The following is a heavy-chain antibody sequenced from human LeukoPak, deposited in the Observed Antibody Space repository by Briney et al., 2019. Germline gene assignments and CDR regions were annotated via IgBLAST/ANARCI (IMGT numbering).Heavy chain of an antibody. V-gene: IGHV1-18*04. J-gene: IGHJ5*02. Sequence: ASVKLSCKASGYTFTSYGINWVRQAPGQGLEWMAWISVYTNYTNYAQKFQDRVTMTTDTSTSTAYMKLRSLRSDDTAVYYCARDPTPTMYGDNNWFDPWGQGTLVIVSS. D-gene: IGHD2-21*02. CDR1: GYTFTSYG. CDR2: ISVYTNYT. CDR3: ARDPTPTMYGDNNWFDP.